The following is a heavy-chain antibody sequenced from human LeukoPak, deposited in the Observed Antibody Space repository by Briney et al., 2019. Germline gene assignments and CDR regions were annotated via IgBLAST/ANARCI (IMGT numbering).Heavy chain of an antibody. D-gene: IGHD2-15*01. CDR3: ARVLGYCSGGSCSNWFDP. Sequence: ASVKVSCKASGYTFTSYAMHCVRQAPGQRLGWMGWINAGNGNTKYSQKFQGRVTITRDTSASTAYMELSSLRSEDTAVYYCARVLGYCSGGSCSNWFDPWGQGTLVTVSS. CDR1: GYTFTSYA. CDR2: INAGNGNT. J-gene: IGHJ5*02. V-gene: IGHV1-3*01.